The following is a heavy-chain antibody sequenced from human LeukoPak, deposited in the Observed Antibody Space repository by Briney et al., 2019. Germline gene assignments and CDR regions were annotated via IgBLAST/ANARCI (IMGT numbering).Heavy chain of an antibody. CDR2: ISHGGSA. CDR3: ATSDSGSIFGVVISF. CDR1: GYSISNGYY. Sequence: SETLSLTCAVSGYSISNGYYWGWIWQPPGKGLEWIGSISHGGSADYNPSLERRVTMSVDTSKNQLSLKLTSVTAADTAVYYCATSDSGSIFGVVISFWGQGILVTVSS. D-gene: IGHD3-3*01. J-gene: IGHJ4*02. V-gene: IGHV4-38-2*01.